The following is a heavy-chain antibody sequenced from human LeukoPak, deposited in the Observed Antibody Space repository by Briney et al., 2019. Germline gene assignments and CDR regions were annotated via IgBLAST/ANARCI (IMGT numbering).Heavy chain of an antibody. CDR2: ISYDGSNK. CDR3: ARGGSFGDSYYGTGV. V-gene: IGHV3-30*03. Sequence: GGSLRLSCAASGFIFNNYGMHWVRQAPGKGLEWVAVISYDGSNKYHADSVKGRFTISRDNSKKTLYLQMNSLRSEDTAVYYCARGGSFGDSYYGTGVWGQGTTVTVSS. D-gene: IGHD1-26*01. J-gene: IGHJ6*02. CDR1: GFIFNNYG.